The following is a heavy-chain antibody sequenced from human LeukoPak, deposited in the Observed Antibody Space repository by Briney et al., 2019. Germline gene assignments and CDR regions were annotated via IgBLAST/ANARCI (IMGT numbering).Heavy chain of an antibody. CDR2: ISSSGSSI. CDR1: GFTFSGYD. CDR3: ARGRGTTTRFDY. V-gene: IGHV3-48*03. D-gene: IGHD1-1*01. J-gene: IGHJ4*02. Sequence: GGSLRLSCVASGFTFSGYDMNWVRQALRKGLAWVSYISSSGSSIYYADSVKGRFTISRDNAKNSLYLQMNSLRAEDTAVYYCARGRGTTTRFDYWGQGTLVTVSS.